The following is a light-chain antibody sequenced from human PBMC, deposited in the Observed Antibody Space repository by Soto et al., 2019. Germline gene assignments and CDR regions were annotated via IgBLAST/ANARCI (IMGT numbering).Light chain of an antibody. CDR2: GAF. V-gene: IGKV3-15*01. CDR3: QQYANWPKT. J-gene: IGKJ1*01. Sequence: VFTQSPGTLSLSPGERATLSCRTSQIFSSTSLAWYQQKSGQAPRLLIYGAFTRAAGVPARFSGSGSGTEFTLTIGSLQSEDSAVYFCQQYANWPKTFGQGTKVDI. CDR1: QIFSST.